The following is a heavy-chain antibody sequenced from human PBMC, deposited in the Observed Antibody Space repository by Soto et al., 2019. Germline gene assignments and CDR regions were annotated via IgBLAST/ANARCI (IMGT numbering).Heavy chain of an antibody. Sequence: QITLKESGPTLVKPTQTLTLTCTFSGFPLSTSGVAVGWVRQPPGKALEWLALIDWGDNKRYRSSLQSRLTITKDTSKNQGVLTMTNMDPVDTGTYYCAHRRPTHLAFDSWGQGTLVSVSS. CDR1: GFPLSTSGVA. CDR3: AHRRPTHLAFDS. J-gene: IGHJ4*02. CDR2: IDWGDNK. V-gene: IGHV2-5*02.